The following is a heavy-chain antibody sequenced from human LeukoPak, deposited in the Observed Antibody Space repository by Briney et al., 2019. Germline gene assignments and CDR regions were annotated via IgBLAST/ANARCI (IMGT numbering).Heavy chain of an antibody. J-gene: IGHJ4*02. V-gene: IGHV3-30*18. CDR1: RFTFSSYG. Sequence: GGSLRLSCAASRFTFSSYGMHWVRQAPGKGLEWVAVISYDGSNKYYADSVKGRFTISRDNSKNTLYLQMNSLRAEDTAVYYCAKEAYFDYWGQGTLVTVSS. CDR3: AKEAYFDY. CDR2: ISYDGSNK.